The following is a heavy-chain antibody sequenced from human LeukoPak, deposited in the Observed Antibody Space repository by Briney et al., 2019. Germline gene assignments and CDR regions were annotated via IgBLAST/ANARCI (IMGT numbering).Heavy chain of an antibody. V-gene: IGHV3-23*01. CDR2: ITTSDGNT. CDR3: AKDGGLWVSAHWGDS. D-gene: IGHD7-27*01. CDR1: GFTFSSYT. Sequence: PGGSLRLSCAAPGFTFSSYTMSWVRQAPGKGLEWVPTITTSDGNTYYADSVKGRFTVSRDNSKNTLFLQMNSLRAEDTAVYYCAKDGGLWVSAHWGDSWGRGTLVTVSS. J-gene: IGHJ4*02.